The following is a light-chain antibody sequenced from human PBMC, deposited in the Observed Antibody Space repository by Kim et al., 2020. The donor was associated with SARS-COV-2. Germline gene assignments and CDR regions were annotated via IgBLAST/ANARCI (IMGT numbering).Light chain of an antibody. CDR3: QQYESPLYT. Sequence: DIRMTQSPSTLSASVGDTVTITCRASQNINTWLAWYQQKPGTAPKLLIYKASYLQSEVPSRFRGGGSGTHFTLTISGLQPDDFATYYCQQYESPLYTFGQGTKLEI. J-gene: IGKJ2*01. CDR1: QNINTW. V-gene: IGKV1-5*03. CDR2: KAS.